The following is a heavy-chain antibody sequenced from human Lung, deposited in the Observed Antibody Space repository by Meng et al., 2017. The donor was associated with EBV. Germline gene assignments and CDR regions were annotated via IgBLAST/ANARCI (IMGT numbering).Heavy chain of an antibody. D-gene: IGHD4-11*01. Sequence: QRQRLEWGAGLVKPSGNLSLTCAVAGGSISSSNWWSWVRQPPGKGLEWIGEIYHSGSTNYNPSLKSRVTISVDKSKNQFSLKLSSVTAADTAVYYCARGYDYSDWFDPWGQGTLVTVSS. CDR3: ARGYDYSDWFDP. J-gene: IGHJ5*02. V-gene: IGHV4-4*02. CDR1: GGSISSSNW. CDR2: IYHSGST.